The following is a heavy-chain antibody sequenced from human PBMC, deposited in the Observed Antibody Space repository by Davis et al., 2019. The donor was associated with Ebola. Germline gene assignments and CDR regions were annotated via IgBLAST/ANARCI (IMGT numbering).Heavy chain of an antibody. CDR1: GFTFRSYG. Sequence: GESLKISCAASGFTFRSYGMNWVHQAPGKGPEWISYIGSSSSNIQYADSVKGRFTISRDDAKDSLHLQMNSLRDEDTALYYCARDSSGYGSSWHAFEYWGQGTLVTVSP. CDR3: ARDSSGYGSSWHAFEY. V-gene: IGHV3-48*02. CDR2: IGSSSSNI. J-gene: IGHJ4*02. D-gene: IGHD6-13*01.